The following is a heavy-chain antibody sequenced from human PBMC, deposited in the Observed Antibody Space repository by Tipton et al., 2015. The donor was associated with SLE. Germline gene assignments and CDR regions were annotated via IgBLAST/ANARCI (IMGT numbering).Heavy chain of an antibody. Sequence: TLSLTCTVSGVSISSGSYYWSWIRQPAGKGLEWIGQIYTRGSTNYNLSLKSRVTISKDTSKNQFSLKLSSVTAADTALYYCARMAYYFDSRGYSYYFDYWGQGSLVTVSS. CDR3: ARMAYYFDSRGYSYYFDY. CDR2: IYTRGST. D-gene: IGHD3-22*01. J-gene: IGHJ4*02. CDR1: GVSISSGSYY. V-gene: IGHV4-61*09.